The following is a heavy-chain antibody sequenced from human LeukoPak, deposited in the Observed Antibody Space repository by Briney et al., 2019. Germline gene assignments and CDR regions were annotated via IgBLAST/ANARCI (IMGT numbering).Heavy chain of an antibody. CDR1: GYTFTSYY. D-gene: IGHD3-10*01. J-gene: IGHJ4*02. CDR3: AIYGSGSYYAYYFDY. CDR2: INPSGGST. Sequence: ASVKVSCKASGYTFTSYYMHWVRQAPGQGLEWMGIINPSGGSTSYAQKFQGRVTMTRDTSTSTVYMELSSLRSGDTAVYYCAIYGSGSYYAYYFDYWGQGTLVTVSS. V-gene: IGHV1-46*01.